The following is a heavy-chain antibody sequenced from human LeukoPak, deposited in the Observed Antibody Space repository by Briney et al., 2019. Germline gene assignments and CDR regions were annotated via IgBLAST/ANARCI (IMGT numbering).Heavy chain of an antibody. J-gene: IGHJ3*02. Sequence: GASVTVSCKASGYTFTSYYMHWVRQAPGQGLEWMGIINPSGGSTSYAQKFQGRVTMTRDTSTSTVYMELSSLRSEDTAVYYCARDKKNCGGDCYLGRAFDIWGQGTMVTVSS. V-gene: IGHV1-46*01. CDR2: INPSGGST. CDR1: GYTFTSYY. D-gene: IGHD2-21*02. CDR3: ARDKKNCGGDCYLGRAFDI.